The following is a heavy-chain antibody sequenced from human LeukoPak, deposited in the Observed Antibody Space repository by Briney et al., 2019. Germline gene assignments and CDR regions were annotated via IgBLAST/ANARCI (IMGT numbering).Heavy chain of an antibody. CDR3: AKDFQRSRGRWLQLLLPGYYMDV. D-gene: IGHD5-24*01. V-gene: IGHV3-30*02. CDR1: GFTFSSYG. J-gene: IGHJ6*03. CDR2: IRYDGSNK. Sequence: GGSLRLSCAASGFTFSSYGMHWVRQAPGKGLEWVAFIRYDGSNKYYADSVKGRFTISRDNSKNTLCLQMNSLRAEDTAVYYCAKDFQRSRGRWLQLLLPGYYMDVWGKGTTVTVSS.